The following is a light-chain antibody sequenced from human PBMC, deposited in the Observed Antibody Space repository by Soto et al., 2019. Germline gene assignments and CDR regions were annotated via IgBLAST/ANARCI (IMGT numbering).Light chain of an antibody. CDR3: QQYGSSLRLT. CDR2: GAS. V-gene: IGKV3-20*01. J-gene: IGKJ4*01. CDR1: QSVSSSY. Sequence: EIVLTQSPGTLSLSPGERATLSCRASQSVSSSYLAWYQQKPGQAPRLLIYGASSRATGIPDRFSGSGSGTDFSLTISRLEPEHFAVYYCQQYGSSLRLTFGGATKVPIK.